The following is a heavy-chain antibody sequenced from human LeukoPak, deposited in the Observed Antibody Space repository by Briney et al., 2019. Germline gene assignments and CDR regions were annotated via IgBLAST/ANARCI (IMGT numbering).Heavy chain of an antibody. Sequence: GGSLRLSCAASEFTFSSYSMNWVRQAPGKGLEWVSYITNSGNSKSYADSVKGRFTISRDNTKNSLYLQMNGLRAEDTAVYYCARAPRSWGFDYWGQGTLVTVSS. CDR2: ITNSGNSK. V-gene: IGHV3-48*01. CDR1: EFTFSSYS. CDR3: ARAPRSWGFDY. D-gene: IGHD7-27*01. J-gene: IGHJ4*02.